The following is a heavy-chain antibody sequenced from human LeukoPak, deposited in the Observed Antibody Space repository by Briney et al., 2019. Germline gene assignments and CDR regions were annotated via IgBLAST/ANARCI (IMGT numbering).Heavy chain of an antibody. V-gene: IGHV1-2*02. CDR2: INPNSGGT. CDR3: ARGIAAAGTFLI. Sequence: GASVKVSCKASGYTFTSYDINWVRQAPGQGLEWMGWINPNSGGTNYAQKFQGRVTMTRDTSISTAYMELSRLRSDDTAAYYCARGIAAAGTFLIWGQGTLVTVSS. J-gene: IGHJ4*02. D-gene: IGHD6-13*01. CDR1: GYTFTSYD.